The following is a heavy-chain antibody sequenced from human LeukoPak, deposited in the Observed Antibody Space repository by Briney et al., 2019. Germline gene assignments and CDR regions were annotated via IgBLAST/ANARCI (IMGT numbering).Heavy chain of an antibody. CDR1: GYTFTSYY. J-gene: IGHJ4*02. CDR3: ARGLRNVWGSYLHDSYFDY. D-gene: IGHD3-16*02. V-gene: IGHV1-8*02. CDR2: MNPNSGNT. Sequence: GASVKVSCKASGYTFTSYYMHWVRQAPGQGLEWMGWMNPNSGNTGYAQKFQGRVTMTRNTSISTAYMELSSLRSEDTAVYYCARGLRNVWGSYLHDSYFDYWGQGTLVTVSS.